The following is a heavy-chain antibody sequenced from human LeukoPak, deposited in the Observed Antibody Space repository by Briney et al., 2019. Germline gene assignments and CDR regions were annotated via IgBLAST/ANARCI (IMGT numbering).Heavy chain of an antibody. CDR3: ARDRIPTSSGWYGWFDP. CDR1: GGSFSGYY. Sequence: PSETLSLTCAVYGGSFSGYYWSWLRQPPGKGLEWIGEINHSGSTNYNSSLKSRVTISVDTSKNQFSLKLSSVTAADTAVYYCARDRIPTSSGWYGWFDPWGQGTLDTVSS. V-gene: IGHV4-34*01. D-gene: IGHD6-19*01. CDR2: INHSGST. J-gene: IGHJ5*02.